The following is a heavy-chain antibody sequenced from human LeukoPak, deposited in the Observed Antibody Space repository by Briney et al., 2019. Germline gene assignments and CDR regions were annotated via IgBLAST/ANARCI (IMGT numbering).Heavy chain of an antibody. J-gene: IGHJ2*01. Sequence: GSLRLSCAASGFTFRDYYMSWLRQAPGKGLERISYISSSAGTIHYVDSVKGRFIISQDNAKNSLYLQMDSLRVEDTAVYYCATSVTRRRLDWFIDLWGRGTLVSVSS. V-gene: IGHV3-11*01. D-gene: IGHD3-10*01. CDR3: ATSVTRRRLDWFIDL. CDR2: ISSSAGTI. CDR1: GFTFRDYY.